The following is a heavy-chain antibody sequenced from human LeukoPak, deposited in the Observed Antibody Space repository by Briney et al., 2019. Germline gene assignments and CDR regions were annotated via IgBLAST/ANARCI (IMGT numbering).Heavy chain of an antibody. CDR3: ARVHWSGGGYFDY. CDR1: GFTFSSYA. CDR2: ISYDGTNK. Sequence: GRSLRLSCAASGFTFSSYAMHWVRQAPGKGPEWVAVISYDGTNKYYADSVKGRFTISRDNSKNTLYLQMNSLRAEDTAVYYCARVHWSGGGYFDYWGQGTLVTVSS. V-gene: IGHV3-30*04. D-gene: IGHD3-10*01. J-gene: IGHJ4*02.